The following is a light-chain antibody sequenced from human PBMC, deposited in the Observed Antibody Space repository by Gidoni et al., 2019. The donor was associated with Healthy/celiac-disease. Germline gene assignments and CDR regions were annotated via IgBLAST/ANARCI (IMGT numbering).Light chain of an antibody. CDR2: QDS. V-gene: IGLV3-1*01. CDR1: KLGDKY. Sequence: SYELTQPPSVSVSPGQTASITCSGDKLGDKYACWYQQKPGQSPVLVIYQDSKRPSGIPERFSGSNSGNTATLTISGTQAMDEADYYCQAWDSSTARFGGGTKLXV. CDR3: QAWDSSTAR. J-gene: IGLJ2*01.